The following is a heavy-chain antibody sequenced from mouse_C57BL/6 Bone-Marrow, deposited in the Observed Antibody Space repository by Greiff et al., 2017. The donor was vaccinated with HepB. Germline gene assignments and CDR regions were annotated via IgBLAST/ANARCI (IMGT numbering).Heavy chain of an antibody. CDR3: ARDYYGSSYEAWFAY. CDR1: DSEVFPIAY. Sequence: QVQLQQSGSELRSPGSSVKLSCKDFDSEVFPIAYMSWVRQKPGHGFEWIGGILPSIGRTIYGEKFEDKATLDADTLSSTAYLELNSLTSEDSAIYYCARDYYGSSYEAWFAYWGQGTLVTVSA. V-gene: IGHV15-2*01. J-gene: IGHJ3*01. CDR2: ILPSIGRT. D-gene: IGHD1-1*01.